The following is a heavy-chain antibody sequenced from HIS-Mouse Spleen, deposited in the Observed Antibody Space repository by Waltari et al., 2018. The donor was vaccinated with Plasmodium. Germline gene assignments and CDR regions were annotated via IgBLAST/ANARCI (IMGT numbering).Heavy chain of an antibody. CDR3: ARGPGYSSGWYYFDY. CDR2: INHSGST. Sequence: QVQLQQWGAELLKPPETLSLTCAVYGGSFSGYYWSWIRQPPGKGLEWIGEINHSGSTNYNPSLKSRVTISVDTSKNQFSLKLSSVTAADTAVYYCARGPGYSSGWYYFDYWGQGTLVTVSS. D-gene: IGHD6-19*01. J-gene: IGHJ4*02. V-gene: IGHV4-34*01. CDR1: GGSFSGYY.